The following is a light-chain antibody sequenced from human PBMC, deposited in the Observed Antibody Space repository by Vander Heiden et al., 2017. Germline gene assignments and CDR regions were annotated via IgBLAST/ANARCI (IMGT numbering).Light chain of an antibody. V-gene: IGKV1-39*01. Sequence: DIQMTPPPSSLSASVGDRVTITCRASQSISNYLNWYQHKPGKAPNLLIYGASSLQSGVPSTFSGSGSGTDFTLTITSLQPEDFATYYCQQSYNSPYTFGQGTKLEIK. J-gene: IGKJ2*01. CDR3: QQSYNSPYT. CDR1: QSISNY. CDR2: GAS.